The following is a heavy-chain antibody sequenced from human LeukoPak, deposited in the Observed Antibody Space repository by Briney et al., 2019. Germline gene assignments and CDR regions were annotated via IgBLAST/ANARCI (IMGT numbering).Heavy chain of an antibody. CDR2: INPNSGGT. Sequence: GASVTVSCKASGYTFTGYYMHWVRQAPGQGLEWMGWINPNSGGTNYAQKFQGRVTMTRDTSISTAYMELSRLRSDDTAVYYCARSEPRPGPYCSSTSCPASYGMDVWGQGTTVTVSS. CDR1: GYTFTGYY. CDR3: ARSEPRPGPYCSSTSCPASYGMDV. D-gene: IGHD2-2*01. V-gene: IGHV1-2*02. J-gene: IGHJ6*02.